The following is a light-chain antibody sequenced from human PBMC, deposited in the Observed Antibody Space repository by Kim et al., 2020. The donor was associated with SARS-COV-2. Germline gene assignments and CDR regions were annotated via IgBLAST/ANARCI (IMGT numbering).Light chain of an antibody. Sequence: VSPGQTASIPCSGDKLWDKYACWYQQKPGQSPVLVIYQDSKRPSGIPERFSGSNSGNTATLTISGTQAMDEADYYCQAWDSSTAVFGTGTKVTVL. CDR1: KLWDKY. CDR3: QAWDSSTAV. J-gene: IGLJ1*01. V-gene: IGLV3-1*01. CDR2: QDS.